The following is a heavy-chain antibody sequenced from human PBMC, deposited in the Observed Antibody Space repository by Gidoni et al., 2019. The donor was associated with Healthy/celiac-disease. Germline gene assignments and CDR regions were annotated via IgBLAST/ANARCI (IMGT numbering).Heavy chain of an antibody. CDR3: ARRIDDFWSGSDAFDI. V-gene: IGHV4-38-2*01. D-gene: IGHD3-3*01. CDR2: IYHSGST. J-gene: IGHJ3*02. CDR1: GYSISSGYY. Sequence: QVQLQESGPGLVKPSETLSLTCAVSGYSISSGYYWGWIRQPPGKGLEWIGSIYHSGSTCYNPSLKSRVTISVDTSKNQFSLKLSSVTAADTAVYYCARRIDDFWSGSDAFDIWGQGTMVTVSS.